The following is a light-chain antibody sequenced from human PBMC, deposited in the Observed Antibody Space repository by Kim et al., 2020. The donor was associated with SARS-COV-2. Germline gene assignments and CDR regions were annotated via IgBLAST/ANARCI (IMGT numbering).Light chain of an antibody. CDR3: MQGTHWPRT. V-gene: IGKV2-30*02. Sequence: DVVMTQSPLSLPVTLGQPASISCRSSQSLVHSDGNTYLNWFQQRPGQSPRRLFYKVSNRDSGVPDRFSGSGSGTDFTLKISRVEAEDVGVYYCMQGTHWPRTFVQGTKVDIK. J-gene: IGKJ1*01. CDR2: KVS. CDR1: QSLVHSDGNTY.